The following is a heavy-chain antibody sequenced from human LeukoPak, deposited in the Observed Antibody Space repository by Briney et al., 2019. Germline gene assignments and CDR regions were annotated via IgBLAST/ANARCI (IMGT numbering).Heavy chain of an antibody. V-gene: IGHV4-61*02. CDR2: IYTSGST. CDR3: ARDTNPYLAAAGTYNWFDP. J-gene: IGHJ5*02. D-gene: IGHD6-13*01. CDR1: GGSISSGSYY. Sequence: PSETLSLTCTVSGGSISSGSYYWSWIRQPAGKGLEWIGLIYTSGSTNYNPSLKSRVTISVDTSKNQFSLKLSSVTAADTAVYYCARDTNPYLAAAGTYNWFDPWGQGTLVTVSS.